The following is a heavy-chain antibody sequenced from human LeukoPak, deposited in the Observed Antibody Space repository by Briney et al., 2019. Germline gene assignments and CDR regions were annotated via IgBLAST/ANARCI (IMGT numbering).Heavy chain of an antibody. CDR2: IYTSGST. J-gene: IGHJ5*02. CDR1: GGSIRNYY. CDR3: ARGRGYYGSRGNWFDP. D-gene: IGHD3-10*01. V-gene: IGHV4-4*07. Sequence: SETLSLTCTVSGGSIRNYYWSWIRQPAGKGLEWIGRIYTSGSTNYNPSLKSRVTMSVDTSKNQFSLKLSSVTAADTAVYYCARGRGYYGSRGNWFDPWGQGTLVTVSS.